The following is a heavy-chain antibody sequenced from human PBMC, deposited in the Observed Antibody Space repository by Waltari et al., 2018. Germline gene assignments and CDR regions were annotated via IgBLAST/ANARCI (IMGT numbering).Heavy chain of an antibody. CDR2: ISSSSSYI. V-gene: IGHV3-21*01. CDR3: ARGTFGGVIVMGTY. Sequence: EVQLVESGGGLVKPGGSLRLSCAASGFTFSSYSMNWVRQAPGKGLEWVSSISSSSSYIYYADSVKGRFTISRDNAKNSLYLQMNSLRAEDTAVYYCARGTFGGVIVMGTYWGQGTLVIVSS. J-gene: IGHJ4*02. D-gene: IGHD3-16*02. CDR1: GFTFSSYS.